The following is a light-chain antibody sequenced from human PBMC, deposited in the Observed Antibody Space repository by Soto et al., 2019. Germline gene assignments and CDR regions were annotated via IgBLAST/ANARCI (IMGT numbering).Light chain of an antibody. CDR3: QQTSAAPFT. CDR2: ASS. V-gene: IGKV1-39*01. J-gene: IGKJ3*01. Sequence: DIQMTQSPSSLSASVGDRVTITCRTSQSVSIYVNWYQQKPGKAPILLIYASSSLQSGVPSRFSGSGSRTDFTLTINSLQPEDFATYCCQQTSAAPFTFGPGTKVDIK. CDR1: QSVSIY.